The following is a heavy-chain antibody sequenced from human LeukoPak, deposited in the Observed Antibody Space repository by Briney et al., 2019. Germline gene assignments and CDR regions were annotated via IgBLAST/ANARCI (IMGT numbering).Heavy chain of an antibody. CDR3: ARVSGYDWESFYDY. V-gene: IGHV1-2*02. CDR1: GYTFTGYY. J-gene: IGHJ4*02. Sequence: ASVKVSCKASGYTFTGYYMHWVRQAPGQGLEWMGWINPNSGGTNYAQKFQGRVTMTRDTSISTAYMELSRLRSDDAAVYYCARVSGYDWESFYDYWGQGTLVTVSS. D-gene: IGHD5-12*01. CDR2: INPNSGGT.